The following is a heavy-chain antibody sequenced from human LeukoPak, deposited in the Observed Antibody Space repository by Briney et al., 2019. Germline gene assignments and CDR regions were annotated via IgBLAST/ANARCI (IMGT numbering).Heavy chain of an antibody. CDR3: ARSPMGSGLVDY. V-gene: IGHV4-59*12. CDR2: IYYSGNT. CDR1: GGSISGYY. Sequence: SETLSLTCTVSGGSISGYYWNWIRQPPGKGLEWIGYIYYSGNTSYNPSLKSRVTMSVDTSKNQFSLKLGSVTAADTAVYYCARSPMGSGLVDYWGQGTLVTVSS. D-gene: IGHD6-19*01. J-gene: IGHJ4*02.